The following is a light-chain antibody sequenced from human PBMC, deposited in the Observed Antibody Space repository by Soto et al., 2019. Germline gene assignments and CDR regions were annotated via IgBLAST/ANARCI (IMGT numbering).Light chain of an antibody. CDR2: HNN. CDR3: AAWDDSRNAVV. CDR1: SSNVGSNT. Sequence: QSVLTQPPSASGTPGQRVTISCSGSSSNVGSNTVDWYQQLPGTAPKLLIYHNNQRPSGVPDRLSDSKSGTSASLAISGLQSEDEADYYCAAWDDSRNAVVFGGGTKLTVL. V-gene: IGLV1-44*01. J-gene: IGLJ2*01.